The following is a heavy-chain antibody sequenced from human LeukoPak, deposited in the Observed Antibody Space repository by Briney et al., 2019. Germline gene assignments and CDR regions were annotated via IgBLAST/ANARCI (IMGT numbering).Heavy chain of an antibody. D-gene: IGHD1-1*01. CDR3: AKSHSEVQRGYFDC. CDR2: VSDSGDNT. Sequence: PGGSLRLSCAASGFTFSSSAMTWVHQAQGKGLEWVSTVSDSGDNTYYADSVKGRFTISRDNSKDTLYLQMSSLRAEDAAVYYCAKSHSEVQRGYFDCWGQGTLVTVSS. J-gene: IGHJ4*02. CDR1: GFTFSSSA. V-gene: IGHV3-23*01.